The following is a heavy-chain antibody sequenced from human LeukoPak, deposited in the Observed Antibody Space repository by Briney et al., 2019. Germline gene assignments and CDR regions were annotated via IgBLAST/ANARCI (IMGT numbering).Heavy chain of an antibody. J-gene: IGHJ4*02. CDR3: ARTGSTVTMLYPFDH. D-gene: IGHD4-17*01. V-gene: IGHV4-59*01. Sequence: ETLSLTCTVSGGSIRSYYWSWIRQPPGKGLEWIGYIYYSGSTNYNPSLKSRVSISVDTSKNQFSLKLSSVTAADTAVYYCARTGSTVTMLYPFDHWGQGTLVTVSS. CDR2: IYYSGST. CDR1: GGSIRSYY.